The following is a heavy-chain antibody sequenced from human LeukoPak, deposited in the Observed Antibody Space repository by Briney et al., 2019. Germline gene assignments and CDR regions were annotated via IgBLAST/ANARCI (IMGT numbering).Heavy chain of an antibody. J-gene: IGHJ6*02. CDR2: INPDGSST. CDR3: ARDRRYSSGWSSYYYGMDV. Sequence: GGSLRLSCAASGFTFSSYWMHWVRQAPGKGLVWVSRINPDGSSTTYANSVKDLFAISRDNARNTLYLQMNSLRAEDTAVYYCARDRRYSSGWSSYYYGMDVWGQGTTVTVSS. CDR1: GFTFSSYW. D-gene: IGHD6-19*01. V-gene: IGHV3-74*01.